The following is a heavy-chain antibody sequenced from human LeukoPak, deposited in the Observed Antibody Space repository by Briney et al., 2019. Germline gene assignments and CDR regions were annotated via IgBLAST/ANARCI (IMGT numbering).Heavy chain of an antibody. D-gene: IGHD1-26*01. V-gene: IGHV1-2*06. CDR1: GYTFTGYY. CDR2: INPNSGGT. J-gene: IGHJ4*02. CDR3: ARADIVGATPDFDY. Sequence: GASVKVSCKASGYTFTGYYMHWVRQAPGQGLEWMGRINPNSGGTNYAQKFQGRVTMTRDTSISTAYMELTGLRSDDTAVYYCARADIVGATPDFDYWGQGTLVTVSS.